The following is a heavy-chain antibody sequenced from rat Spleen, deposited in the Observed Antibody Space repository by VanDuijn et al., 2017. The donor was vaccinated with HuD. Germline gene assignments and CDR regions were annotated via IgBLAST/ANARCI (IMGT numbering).Heavy chain of an antibody. CDR3: ARDREQLGYVMDA. Sequence: QVQLKESGPGLVQPSQTLSLTCTVSGFSLTSYGVSWVRPPPGKGLEWMGGIWGDGSTNYNSALKSRLSISKDTSKSQVFLKMNSLQTEDTATYYCARDREQLGYVMDAWGQGASVTVSS. CDR2: IWGDGST. CDR1: GFSLTSYG. J-gene: IGHJ4*01. D-gene: IGHD1-10*01. V-gene: IGHV2-13*01.